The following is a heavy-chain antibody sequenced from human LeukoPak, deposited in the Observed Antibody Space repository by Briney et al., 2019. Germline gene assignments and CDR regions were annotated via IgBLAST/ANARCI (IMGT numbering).Heavy chain of an antibody. CDR1: GYTFTGYY. J-gene: IGHJ6*02. CDR2: INPNSGGT. CDR3: ARDGYSGWIYGMDV. V-gene: IGHV1-2*06. Sequence: ASVKVSCKASGYTFTGYYMHWVRQAPGQGLEWMGRINPNSGGTNYAQKFQGRVTMTTDTSTSTAYMELRSLRSDDTAVYYCARDGYSGWIYGMDVWGQGTTVTVSS. D-gene: IGHD5-12*01.